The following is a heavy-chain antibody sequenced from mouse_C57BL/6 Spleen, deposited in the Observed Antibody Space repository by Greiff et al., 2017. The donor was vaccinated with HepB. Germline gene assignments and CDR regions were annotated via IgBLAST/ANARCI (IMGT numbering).Heavy chain of an antibody. Sequence: VQLQQPGAELVRPGSSVKLSCKASGYTFTSYWMDWVKQRPGQGLEWIGNIYPSDSETHYNQKFKDKATLTVDKSSSTAYMQLSSLTSEDSAVYYCAREGGYDGYYYFDYWGQGTTLTVSS. CDR2: IYPSDSET. V-gene: IGHV1-61*01. CDR1: GYTFTSYW. J-gene: IGHJ2*01. D-gene: IGHD2-3*01. CDR3: AREGGYDGYYYFDY.